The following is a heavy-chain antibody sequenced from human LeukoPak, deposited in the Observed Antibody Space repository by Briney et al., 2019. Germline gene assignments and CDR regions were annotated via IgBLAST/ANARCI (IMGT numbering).Heavy chain of an antibody. Sequence: PSETLSLTCAVYGGSFGGYHWSWIRQPPGKGLEWIGEINHSGSTNYNPSLKSRVTISVDTSKNQFSLKLSSVTAADTAVYYCARSPRWDYWGQGTLVTVSS. CDR1: GGSFGGYH. J-gene: IGHJ4*02. CDR2: INHSGST. CDR3: ARSPRWDY. V-gene: IGHV4-34*01. D-gene: IGHD4-23*01.